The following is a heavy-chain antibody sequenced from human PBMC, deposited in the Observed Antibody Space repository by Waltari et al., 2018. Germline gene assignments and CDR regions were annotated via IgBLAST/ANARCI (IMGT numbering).Heavy chain of an antibody. CDR1: GGTFSSYA. Sequence: QVQLVQSGAEVKKPGSSVKVSCKASGGTFSSYAFSWVRQAPGQGLEWMGGISPIFGTANYAQKFQGRVTITADESTSTAYMELSSLRSEDTAVYYCARSITMIVGPGMSIWGQGTMVTVSS. D-gene: IGHD3-22*01. CDR3: ARSITMIVGPGMSI. CDR2: ISPIFGTA. V-gene: IGHV1-69*01. J-gene: IGHJ3*02.